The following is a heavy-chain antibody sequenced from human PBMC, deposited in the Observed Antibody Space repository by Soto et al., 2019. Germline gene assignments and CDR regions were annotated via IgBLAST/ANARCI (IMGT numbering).Heavy chain of an antibody. CDR3: ARGWNEFPH. CDR2: IIPVFGTA. CDR1: GGTFSSYA. Sequence: SVKVSCKASGGTFSSYAISWVRQAPGQGLECMGGIIPVFGTANYAQKFQGRVTINADESTSTVYMELSSLRSEDTAVYYCARGWNEFPHWGQGTLVTVSS. J-gene: IGHJ4*02. D-gene: IGHD1-1*01. V-gene: IGHV1-69*13.